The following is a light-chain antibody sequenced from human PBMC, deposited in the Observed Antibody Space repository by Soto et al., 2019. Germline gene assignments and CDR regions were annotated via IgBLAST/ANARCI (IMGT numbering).Light chain of an antibody. CDR3: QQYVSSPRT. V-gene: IGKV3-20*01. J-gene: IGKJ1*01. CDR1: QSISNSY. Sequence: EIVLTQSPGTLSLSPGERATLSCRASQSISNSYLAWYQQKPGQAPRLLIYGASSRATGIPDRFSGSGSGTDFTLTISRLEPEDFALYYCQQYVSSPRTFGQGTKV. CDR2: GAS.